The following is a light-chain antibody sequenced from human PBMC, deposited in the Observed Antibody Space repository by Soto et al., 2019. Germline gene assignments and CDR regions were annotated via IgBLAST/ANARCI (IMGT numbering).Light chain of an antibody. J-gene: IGKJ2*01. CDR1: QSVSSSY. CDR2: GAS. CDR3: QQYGSSPPYT. Sequence: EIVLTQSPGTLSLSPGERATLSCRASQSVSSSYLAWYQHKPGQAPRLLIYGASNRATVIPDRFSGSGSGTDFTLTISRLEPEVFAVYYCQQYGSSPPYTFGQGTKLEIK. V-gene: IGKV3-20*01.